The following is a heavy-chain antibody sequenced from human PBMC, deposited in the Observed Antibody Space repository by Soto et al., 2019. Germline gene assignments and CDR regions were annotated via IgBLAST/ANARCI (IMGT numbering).Heavy chain of an antibody. CDR1: GGSISSYY. Sequence: LSLTCTVSGGSISSYYWSWIRQPPGKGLEWIGYIYYSGSTNYNPSLKSRVTISVDTSKNQFSLKLSSVTAADTAVYYCARGYSSGYYYYYGMDVWGQGTTVTVSS. J-gene: IGHJ6*02. CDR2: IYYSGST. V-gene: IGHV4-59*01. CDR3: ARGYSSGYYYYYGMDV. D-gene: IGHD5-18*01.